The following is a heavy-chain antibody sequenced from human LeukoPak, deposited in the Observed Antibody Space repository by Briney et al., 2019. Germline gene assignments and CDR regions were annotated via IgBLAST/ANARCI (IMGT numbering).Heavy chain of an antibody. CDR3: ARDPASPPGQNGFDP. J-gene: IGHJ5*02. Sequence: ASVKVSYKASGYTFTGCYMHWVRQATGQGLEWMGWINPNSGRTNYAQKFQGRVTMTRDTSISTAYMELSRQRSDDTAVYYCARDPASPPGQNGFDPWGQGTLVTVSS. V-gene: IGHV1-2*02. CDR1: GYTFTGCY. CDR2: INPNSGRT. D-gene: IGHD2-2*01.